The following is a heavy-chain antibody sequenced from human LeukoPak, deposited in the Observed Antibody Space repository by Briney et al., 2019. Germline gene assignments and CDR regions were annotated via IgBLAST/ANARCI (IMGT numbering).Heavy chain of an antibody. J-gene: IGHJ4*02. CDR2: INPNSGGT. D-gene: IGHD3-10*01. CDR3: ARDRVTMVRGVISLLDY. Sequence: ASVKVSCKASGYTFTGYYMHWVRQAPGQGLEWMGWINPNSGGTNYAQKFQGRVTVTRDTSISTAYMELSRLRSDDTAVYYCARDRVTMVRGVISLLDYWGQGTLVTVSS. CDR1: GYTFTGYY. V-gene: IGHV1-2*02.